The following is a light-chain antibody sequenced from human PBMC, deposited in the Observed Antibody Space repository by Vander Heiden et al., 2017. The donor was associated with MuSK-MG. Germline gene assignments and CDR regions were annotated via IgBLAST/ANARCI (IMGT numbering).Light chain of an antibody. Sequence: DIQMTQSPSALSASVGDRVSVTCQASQDINNYLNWYQQRPGKAPKLLIFDASNLETEVPSRFSGSGSGTDFTFTISSLQPEDIATYYCQHYDTLPITFGQGTRLEIK. CDR3: QHYDTLPIT. J-gene: IGKJ5*01. CDR2: DAS. V-gene: IGKV1-33*01. CDR1: QDINNY.